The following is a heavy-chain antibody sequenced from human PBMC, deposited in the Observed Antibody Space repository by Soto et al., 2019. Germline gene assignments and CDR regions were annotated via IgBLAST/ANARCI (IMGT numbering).Heavy chain of an antibody. CDR3: ATQYQLPAPNL. J-gene: IGHJ4*02. D-gene: IGHD2-2*01. CDR2: LNRYGNII. V-gene: IGHV3-48*03. Sequence: PGGSLRLSCTASGFTVSSYEMNWVRQAPGKGLEWISYLNRYGNIINYADSVRGRFTISRDSAKNSLYLQMNSLRAEDTAVYYCATQYQLPAPNLWGPGTLVTV. CDR1: GFTVSSYE.